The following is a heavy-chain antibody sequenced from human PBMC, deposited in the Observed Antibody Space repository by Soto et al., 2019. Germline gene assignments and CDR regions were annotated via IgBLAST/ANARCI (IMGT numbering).Heavy chain of an antibody. CDR2: INWDGYSI. J-gene: IGHJ6*02. CDR1: GFIFDDHV. Sequence: EVQLVESGGVLVHPGRSLRLSCVASGFIFDDHVMHWVRQVPGKGLEWVGHINWDGYSIGYGGSVRGRFTISRDNAKNTHYLQMNSLRPEDTALYYCARSWSGSTSGRVDVWGQGTTVTVSS. D-gene: IGHD3-3*01. V-gene: IGHV3-9*01. CDR3: ARSWSGSTSGRVDV.